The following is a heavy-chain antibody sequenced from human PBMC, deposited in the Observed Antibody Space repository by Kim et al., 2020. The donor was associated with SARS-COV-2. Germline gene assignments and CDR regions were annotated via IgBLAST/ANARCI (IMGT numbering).Heavy chain of an antibody. V-gene: IGHV3-72*01. D-gene: IGHD2-21*01. CDR3: VRGGVVVATTDAFDI. J-gene: IGHJ3*02. Sequence: AASVTGRFTITRDDSKHSLYLKMNSLKSEDTAMYYCVRGGVVVATTDAFDIWGQGTMVTVSS.